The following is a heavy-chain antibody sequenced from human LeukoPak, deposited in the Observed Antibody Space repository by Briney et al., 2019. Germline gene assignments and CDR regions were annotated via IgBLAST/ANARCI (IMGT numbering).Heavy chain of an antibody. CDR2: IRYDGSNK. J-gene: IGHJ2*01. D-gene: IGHD3-10*01. CDR3: AKKGMKVRGVIIDWHFDL. CDR1: GFTFSSYG. Sequence: PGGSLRLSCAASGFTFSSYGMHWVRQAPGKGLEWVAFIRYDGSNKYYADSVKGRFTISRDNSKNTLYLQMNSLRAEDTAVYYCAKKGMKVRGVIIDWHFDLWGRGTLVTVSS. V-gene: IGHV3-30*02.